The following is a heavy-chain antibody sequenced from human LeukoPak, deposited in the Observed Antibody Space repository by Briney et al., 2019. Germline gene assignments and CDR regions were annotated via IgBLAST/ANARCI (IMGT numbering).Heavy chain of an antibody. CDR1: GFTFSSYW. D-gene: IGHD6-13*01. J-gene: IGHJ4*02. CDR2: IKQDGSEK. CDR3: AREALYIAAAGFDY. V-gene: IGHV3-7*01. Sequence: GSLRLSCAASGFTFSSYWMSWVRQAPGKGLEWVANIKQDGSEKYYVDSVKGRFTISRDNAKNSLYLQMNSLRAEDTAVYYCAREALYIAAAGFDYWGQGTLVTVSS.